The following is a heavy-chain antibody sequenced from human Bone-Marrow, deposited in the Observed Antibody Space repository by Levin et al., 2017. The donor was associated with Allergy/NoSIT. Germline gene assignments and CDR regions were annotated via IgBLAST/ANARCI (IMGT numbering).Heavy chain of an antibody. J-gene: IGHJ3*02. V-gene: IGHV3-9*01. CDR1: GFTFDDYA. CDR3: AKDSWGVPRGIVVVTAILWARTDQDAFDI. CDR2: ISWNSGSI. Sequence: SLKISCAASGFTFDDYAMHWVRQAPGKGLEWVSGISWNSGSIGYADSVKGRFTISRDNAKNSLYLQMNSLRAEDTALYYCAKDSWGVPRGIVVVTAILWARTDQDAFDIWGQGTMVTVSS. D-gene: IGHD2-21*02.